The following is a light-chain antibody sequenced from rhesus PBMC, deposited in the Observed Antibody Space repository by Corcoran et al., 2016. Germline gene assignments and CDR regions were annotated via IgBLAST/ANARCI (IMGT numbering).Light chain of an antibody. CDR1: QGINIY. J-gene: IGKJ1*01. Sequence: DIQMTQSPSSLSASVGDTVTITCRASQGINIYLAWYQQRSGKPPTPLIFYASKLKSGVPTRFSGSGSWTDFTLTISCLQPEDFAIYFCQQHDDYPWSFGQGTRLEIK. V-gene: IGKV1S14*01. CDR3: QQHDDYPWS. CDR2: YAS.